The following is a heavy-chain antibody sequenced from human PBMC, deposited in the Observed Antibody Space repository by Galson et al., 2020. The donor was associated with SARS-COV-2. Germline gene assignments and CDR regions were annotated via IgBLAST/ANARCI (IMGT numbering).Heavy chain of an antibody. CDR3: ARTPGITMIVSLGLAVEFGIPHFDY. D-gene: IGHD3-22*01. J-gene: IGHJ4*02. CDR1: GGTFSSYA. V-gene: IGHV1-69*13. Sequence: SVKVSCKASGGTFSSYAISWVRQAPGQGLEWMGGIIPIFGTANYAQKFQGRVTITADESTSTAYMELSSLRSEDTAVYYCARTPGITMIVSLGLAVEFGIPHFDYWGQGTLVTVSS. CDR2: IIPIFGTA.